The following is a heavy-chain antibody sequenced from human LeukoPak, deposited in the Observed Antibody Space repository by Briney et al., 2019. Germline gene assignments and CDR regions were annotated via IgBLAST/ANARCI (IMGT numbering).Heavy chain of an antibody. Sequence: ASVKVSCKASGYTFTVYYMHWVRQAPGQGLEWMGWINPNSGGTNYAQKFQGRVTMTRDTSISTAYMELSRLRSDDTAVYYCARDWFRSSSGYYYDWFDPWGQGTLVTVSS. CDR2: INPNSGGT. V-gene: IGHV1-2*02. J-gene: IGHJ5*02. CDR1: GYTFTVYY. D-gene: IGHD3-22*01. CDR3: ARDWFRSSSGYYYDWFDP.